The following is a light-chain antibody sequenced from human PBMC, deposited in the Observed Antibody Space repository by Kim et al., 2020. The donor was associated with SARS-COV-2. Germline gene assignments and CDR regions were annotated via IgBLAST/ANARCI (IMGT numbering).Light chain of an antibody. CDR1: QRISGG. CDR2: DAS. Sequence: SASVGDKVTITCRASQRISGGVAWYQQKPGKAPKLLIYDASSLESGVPSRFSGSGSGTDFTLIVSSRQPDDFATYYCQQYSNRWTFGQGTKVDI. CDR3: QQYSNRWT. V-gene: IGKV1-5*01. J-gene: IGKJ1*01.